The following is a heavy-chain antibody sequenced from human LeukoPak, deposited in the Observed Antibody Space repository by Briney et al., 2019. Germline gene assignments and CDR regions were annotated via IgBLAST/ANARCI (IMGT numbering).Heavy chain of an antibody. J-gene: IGHJ5*02. CDR2: ISSSGSTI. Sequence: HPGGSLRLSCAASGFTFSSYEMNWVRQAPGKGLEWVSYISSSGSTIYYADSVKGRFTISRDNAKNSLYLQMNSLRAEDTAVYYCARDRGYCSSTSCYRFRFDPWGQGTLVTVSS. CDR3: ARDRGYCSSTSCYRFRFDP. CDR1: GFTFSSYE. D-gene: IGHD2-2*02. V-gene: IGHV3-48*03.